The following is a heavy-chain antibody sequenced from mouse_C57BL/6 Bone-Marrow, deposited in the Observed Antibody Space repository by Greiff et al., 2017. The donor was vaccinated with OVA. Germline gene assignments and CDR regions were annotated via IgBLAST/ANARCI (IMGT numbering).Heavy chain of an antibody. CDR2: ISYDGSN. CDR1: GYSITSGYY. Sequence: EVQLQESGPGLVKPSQSLSLTCSVTGYSITSGYYWNWIRQFPGNKLEWMGYISYDGSNNYNPSLKNRISITRDTSKNQFFLKLNSVTTEDTATYYCARPSAYWYSDVWGTGTTVTVSS. D-gene: IGHD3-1*01. J-gene: IGHJ1*03. CDR3: ARPSAYWYSDV. V-gene: IGHV3-6*01.